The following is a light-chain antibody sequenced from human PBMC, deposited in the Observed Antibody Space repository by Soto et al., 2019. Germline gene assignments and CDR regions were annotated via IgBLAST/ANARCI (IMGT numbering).Light chain of an antibody. CDR1: SPNIGGNS. V-gene: IGLV1-51*01. CDR3: SSHTSTRTYD. CDR2: GVS. Sequence: QSVLTQPPSVSAAPGQKVTLSCSGSSPNIGGNSVSWYQQLPGTAPKLLIYGVSGRPSGGSDRFSGSKSGDTASLTVSGLQSEDEAYYYCSSHTSTRTYDSRAGTKVTVL. J-gene: IGLJ1*01.